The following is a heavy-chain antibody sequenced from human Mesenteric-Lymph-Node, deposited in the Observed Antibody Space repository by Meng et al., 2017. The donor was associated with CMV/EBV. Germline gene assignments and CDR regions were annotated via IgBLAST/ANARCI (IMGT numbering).Heavy chain of an antibody. J-gene: IGHJ3*02. D-gene: IGHD3-3*01. CDR2: IYYSGST. CDR1: GGSMSSYY. V-gene: IGHV4-59*08. Sequence: GSLKLSCTVSGGSMSSYYWSWIRQPPGKGLEWIGYIYYSGSTNYNPSLKSRVTISVDTSKNQFSLKLSSVTAADTAVYYCARGVRSNDAFDIWGQGTLVTVSS. CDR3: ARGVRSNDAFDI.